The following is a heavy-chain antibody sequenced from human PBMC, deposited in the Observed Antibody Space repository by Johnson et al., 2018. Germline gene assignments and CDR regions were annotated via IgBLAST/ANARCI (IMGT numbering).Heavy chain of an antibody. CDR1: GFPFSSYG. Sequence: QVQLVESGGGVVQPGRSLRLSCVVSGFPFSSYGMHWVRQAPGKGLEWVALISYDGSKKYYADSVKGRFTISRDNSKTSLYLQMNSLRAEDTAVYYCARDERRWNYPYFQHWGQGTLVTVSS. D-gene: IGHD1-7*01. CDR3: ARDERRWNYPYFQH. CDR2: ISYDGSKK. V-gene: IGHV3-30*03. J-gene: IGHJ1*01.